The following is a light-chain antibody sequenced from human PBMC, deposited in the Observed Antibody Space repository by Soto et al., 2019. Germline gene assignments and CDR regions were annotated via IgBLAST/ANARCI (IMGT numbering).Light chain of an antibody. CDR1: QSVISSY. J-gene: IGKJ2*01. CDR2: GAS. CDR3: QQYNDWPPYT. V-gene: IGKV3-15*01. Sequence: EIVLTQSPGTLSLSPGERATLSCRASQSVISSYLAWHQKKPGQAPRLLIYGASTRATGIAARFSGSGSGTDFTLTITSLQSEDFAVYYCQQYNDWPPYTFGQGTKLEIK.